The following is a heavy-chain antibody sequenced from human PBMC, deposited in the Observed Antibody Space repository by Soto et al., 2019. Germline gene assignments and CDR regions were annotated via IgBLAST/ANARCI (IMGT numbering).Heavy chain of an antibody. D-gene: IGHD1-26*01. CDR1: GGSISSGDYY. J-gene: IGHJ4*02. Sequence: QVQLQESGPGLVKPSQTLSLTCTVSGGSISSGDYYWRWIRQPPGKGLEWIGYIYYIGSTYYHPSIKSRVTISEDTPKNQFSLKLCSVTHADTAVYYCARGAGGLPFDYWGQGTLVTVSS. CDR3: ARGAGGLPFDY. V-gene: IGHV4-30-4*01. CDR2: IYYIGST.